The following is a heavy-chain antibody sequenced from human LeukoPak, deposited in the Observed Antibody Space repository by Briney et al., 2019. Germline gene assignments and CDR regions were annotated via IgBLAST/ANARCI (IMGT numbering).Heavy chain of an antibody. V-gene: IGHV4-4*07. J-gene: IGHJ6*03. CDR2: ISTSGST. CDR1: GGSSTHYY. Sequence: PSETLSLTCTVSGGSSTHYYYSWVRQPAWKGLEWIGRISTSGSTNYNPSLRSRVTISVDKSKNLFSLKLSSVTAADTAVYYCARGSSRDYYYMDVWGKGTTVTVSS. CDR3: ARGSSRDYYYMDV.